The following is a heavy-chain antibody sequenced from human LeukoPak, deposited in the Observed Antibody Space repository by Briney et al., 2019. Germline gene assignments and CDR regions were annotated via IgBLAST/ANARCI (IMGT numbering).Heavy chain of an antibody. CDR1: GGSFSGYY. Sequence: SETLSLTCAVYGGSFSGYYWSWIRQPPGKGLEWIGEINHSGSTNYNPSLKSRVTISVDTSKNQFSLKLSSVTAADTAVYYCARGNPDIAAAGTKGSDAFDIWGQGTMVTVSS. J-gene: IGHJ3*02. CDR3: ARGNPDIAAAGTKGSDAFDI. D-gene: IGHD6-13*01. CDR2: INHSGST. V-gene: IGHV4-34*01.